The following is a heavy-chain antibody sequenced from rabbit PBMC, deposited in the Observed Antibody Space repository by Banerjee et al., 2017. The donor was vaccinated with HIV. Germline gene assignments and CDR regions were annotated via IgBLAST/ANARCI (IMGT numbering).Heavy chain of an antibody. CDR2: IYTGDGST. Sequence: EESGGDLVKPGASLTLTCKASGFSFSSSYHMCWVRQAPGKGLEWIACIYTGDGSTYYASWVNGRFTISRSTSLNTVTLQMTSLTAADTATYFCARRGNTPNTGYRLWGQGTLVTVS. V-gene: IGHV1S47*01. CDR3: ARRGNTPNTGYRL. CDR1: GFSFSSSYH. D-gene: IGHD1-1*01. J-gene: IGHJ4*01.